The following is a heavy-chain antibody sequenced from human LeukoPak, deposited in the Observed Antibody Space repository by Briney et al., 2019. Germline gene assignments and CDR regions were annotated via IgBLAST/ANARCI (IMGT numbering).Heavy chain of an antibody. D-gene: IGHD1-26*01. J-gene: IGHJ3*02. CDR2: IKQDGSEK. CDR1: GFTFSSYW. CDR3: ARDGELGSPADAFDI. V-gene: IGHV3-7*01. Sequence: GGSLRLSCAVSGFTFSSYWMSWVRQAPGRGLEWVANIKQDGSEKYYVDSVKGRFTISRDNAKRSLYLQMNSLRAEDTAVYYCARDGELGSPADAFDIWGQGTMVTVSS.